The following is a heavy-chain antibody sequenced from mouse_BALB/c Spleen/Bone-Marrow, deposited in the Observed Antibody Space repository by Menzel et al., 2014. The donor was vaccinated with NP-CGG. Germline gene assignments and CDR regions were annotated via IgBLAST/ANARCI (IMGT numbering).Heavy chain of an antibody. CDR2: IYPSDSYT. Sequence: QVQLQQSGAELVRPGASVKVSCKASGYTFTSYWINWVKQRPGQGLEWIGNIYPSDSYTNYNQNFKDKATLTVDKSSSTAYMRRSSPTSEDSAVYYCTRQYGNYYAMDYWGQGTSVTVSS. J-gene: IGHJ4*01. CDR1: GYTFTSYW. CDR3: TRQYGNYYAMDY. D-gene: IGHD2-10*02. V-gene: IGHV1-69*02.